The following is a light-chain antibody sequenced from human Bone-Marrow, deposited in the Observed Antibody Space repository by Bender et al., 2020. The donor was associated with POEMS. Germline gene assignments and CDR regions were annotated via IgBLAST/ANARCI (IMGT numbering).Light chain of an antibody. CDR2: DDR. CDR3: QAWDSGNDDEV. J-gene: IGLJ3*02. CDR1: HIGVKS. Sequence: SYVLTQPPSVSVAPGQTAIITCGGHHIGVKSVHWYQQKPGQAPVLVVYDDRDRPSGNPERFSGSNSENTATLTISGVEAGDEADYYCQAWDSGNDDEVFGGGTKLTVL. V-gene: IGLV3-21*02.